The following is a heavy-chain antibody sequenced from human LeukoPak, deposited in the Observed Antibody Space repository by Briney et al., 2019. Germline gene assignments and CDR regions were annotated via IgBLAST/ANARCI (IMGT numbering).Heavy chain of an antibody. J-gene: IGHJ4*02. V-gene: IGHV1-69*13. CDR3: ARTDCSGGSCYSRRAFDY. CDR1: GGTFSSYA. D-gene: IGHD2-15*01. Sequence: SVKVSCKASGGTFSSYAISWVRQALGQGLEWMGGIIPIFRTANYAQKFQGRVTITADESTSTAYMDLSSLRSEDTAVYYCARTDCSGGSCYSRRAFDYWGQGTLVTVSS. CDR2: IIPIFRTA.